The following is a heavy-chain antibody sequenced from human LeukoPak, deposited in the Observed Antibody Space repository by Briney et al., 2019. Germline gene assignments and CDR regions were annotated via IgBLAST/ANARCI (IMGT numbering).Heavy chain of an antibody. CDR2: IYYSGSA. D-gene: IGHD2-2*01. J-gene: IGHJ5*02. Sequence: SQTLSLTCAVSGGTLTSGGYSWSWIRQSPGKALEWIGYIYYSGSAYYNPSLKSRVDISFDTSKNQFSLRMTSVTAADSAIYFCARIRISSTSQNYFDPWGQGTLVTVSS. CDR3: ARIRISSTSQNYFDP. V-gene: IGHV4-30-4*07. CDR1: GGTLTSGGYS.